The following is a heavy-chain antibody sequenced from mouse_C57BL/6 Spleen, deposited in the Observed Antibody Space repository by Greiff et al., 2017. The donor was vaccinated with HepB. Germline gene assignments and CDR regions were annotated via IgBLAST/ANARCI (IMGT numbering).Heavy chain of an antibody. Sequence: EVKVVASGGGLVKPGGSLKLSCAASGFTFSSYAMSWVRQTPEKRLEWVATISDGGSYTYYPDNVTGRFTISRDNAKNNLYLQMSHMKSEDTAMYYWASLLWSKDWFAYWGQGTLVTVSA. J-gene: IGHJ3*01. CDR2: ISDGGSYT. D-gene: IGHD1-1*02. CDR1: GFTFSSYA. CDR3: ASLLWSKDWFAY. V-gene: IGHV5-4*03.